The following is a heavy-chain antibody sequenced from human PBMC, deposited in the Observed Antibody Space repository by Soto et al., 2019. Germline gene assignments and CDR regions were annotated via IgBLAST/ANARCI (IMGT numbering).Heavy chain of an antibody. V-gene: IGHV3-33*01. J-gene: IGHJ4*02. CDR3: ARESSKYYSDF. Sequence: PGGSLRLSCAASGFAFSSYGMHWVRQAPGKGLGWVAAIWYDGTNKYYADSVKGRFTISRDNSKNTLYLQMNSLRAEDTAVYYCARESSKYYSDFWGQGTLVTVSS. CDR2: IWYDGTNK. D-gene: IGHD6-6*01. CDR1: GFAFSSYG.